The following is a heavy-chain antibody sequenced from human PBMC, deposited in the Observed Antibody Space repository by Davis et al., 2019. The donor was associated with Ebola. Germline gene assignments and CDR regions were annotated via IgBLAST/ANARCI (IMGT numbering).Heavy chain of an antibody. J-gene: IGHJ4*02. CDR2: IYSGGST. Sequence: GGSLRLSCAASGFTVSNNYMSWVRQAPGKGLEWVSVIYSGGSTYYADSVKGRFTSSRDNSKNTLYLQMNSLRAEDSAVYYCVSRDTSGYYFRDYWGQGTLVTVSS. CDR1: GFTVSNNY. V-gene: IGHV3-66*01. CDR3: VSRDTSGYYFRDY. D-gene: IGHD3-22*01.